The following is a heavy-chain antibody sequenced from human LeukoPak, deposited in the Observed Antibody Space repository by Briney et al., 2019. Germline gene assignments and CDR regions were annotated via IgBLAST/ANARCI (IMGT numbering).Heavy chain of an antibody. J-gene: IGHJ6*02. CDR1: GGSVSSGSYY. D-gene: IGHD2-2*01. CDR2: IYYSGST. V-gene: IGHV4-61*01. CDR3: ARASPIVVVPAAMVGSHYYYYGMDV. Sequence: SETLSLTCTVSGGSVSSGSYYWSWIRQPPGKGLEGIGYIYYSGSTNYNPSLKSRVTISVDTSKNQFSLKLNSVTAADTAVYYCARASPIVVVPAAMVGSHYYYYGMDVWGQGTTVTVSS.